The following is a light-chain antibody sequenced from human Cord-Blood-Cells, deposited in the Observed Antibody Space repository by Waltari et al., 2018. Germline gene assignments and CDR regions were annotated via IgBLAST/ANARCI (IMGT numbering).Light chain of an antibody. CDR1: QSVSSY. CDR2: DAS. Sequence: MVLTQSPATLSLSLGERATLSCRASQSVSSYLAWSQQKPGQAPRPLIYDASNRATGTPARCSGSGSGTDFALTISSLEPEDFAVYYCQQRSNWPPGYTFGQVTKLEIK. V-gene: IGKV3-11*01. J-gene: IGKJ2*01. CDR3: QQRSNWPPGYT.